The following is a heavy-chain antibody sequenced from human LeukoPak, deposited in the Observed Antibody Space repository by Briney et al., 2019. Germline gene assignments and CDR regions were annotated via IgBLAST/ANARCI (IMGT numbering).Heavy chain of an antibody. CDR2: IRDDGSNK. J-gene: IGHJ4*02. Sequence: GGSLRLSCAASGVTFSSYGMHWVRQAPGKGLEWVAFIRDDGSNKYYADSVKGRFTLSRDNSKNTLYLQMNSLRAEDTAVYYCANGPHYNILTGFYKVRSHLDYWGQGTLVTVSS. CDR3: ANGPHYNILTGFYKVRSHLDY. D-gene: IGHD3-9*01. V-gene: IGHV3-30*02. CDR1: GVTFSSYG.